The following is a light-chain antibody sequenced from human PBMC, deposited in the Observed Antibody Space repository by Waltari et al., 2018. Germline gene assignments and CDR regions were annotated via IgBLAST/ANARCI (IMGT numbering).Light chain of an antibody. V-gene: IGKV3-20*01. CDR2: GAS. CDR3: QHYVRLPAT. J-gene: IGKJ1*01. Sequence: EIVLTPSPGILSLSPGERATLSCRASQSVSRTLAWYQQKPGQAPRLLIYGASTRATGNPDRFSGGGSGTDFSLTSSRLEPEDFAVYYCQHYVRLPATFGQGTKVEIK. CDR1: QSVSRT.